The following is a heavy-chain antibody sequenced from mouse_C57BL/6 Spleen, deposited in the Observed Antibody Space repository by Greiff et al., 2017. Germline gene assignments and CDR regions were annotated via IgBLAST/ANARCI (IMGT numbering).Heavy chain of an antibody. J-gene: IGHJ2*01. CDR3: ATRGLTAPFDY. V-gene: IGHV1-81*01. CDR2: IYPRSGNT. D-gene: IGHD4-1*01. Sequence: VQLQQSGAELARPGASVKLSCKASGYTFTSYGISWVKQRTGQGLEWIGEIYPRSGNTYYNAKFKGKATLTADKSSSTAYMELRSLTSEDSAVXFCATRGLTAPFDYWGQGTTLTVSS. CDR1: GYTFTSYG.